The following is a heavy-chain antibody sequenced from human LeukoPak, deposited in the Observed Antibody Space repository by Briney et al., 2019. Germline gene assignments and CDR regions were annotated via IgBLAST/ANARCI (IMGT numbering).Heavy chain of an antibody. Sequence: GGSLRLSCAASGFTFSSYAMSWVRQAPGKGLEWVSAISGSGGSTYYADSVKGRFTISRDNSKNTLYLQMNSLRAEGTAVYYCAKSQRRGYYYGSGSYYEALHYFDYWGQGTLVTVSS. CDR2: ISGSGGST. CDR1: GFTFSSYA. CDR3: AKSQRRGYYYGSGSYYEALHYFDY. D-gene: IGHD3-10*01. V-gene: IGHV3-23*01. J-gene: IGHJ4*02.